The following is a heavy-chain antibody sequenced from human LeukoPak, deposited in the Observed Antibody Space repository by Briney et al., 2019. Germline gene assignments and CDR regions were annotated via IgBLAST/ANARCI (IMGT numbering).Heavy chain of an antibody. Sequence: GGSLRLSCAASGFTFSSNYMSWVRQAPGKGLEWVSVIYSGGSTYYSDSVKGRFTISTDNSKNTLYLQMNSIRTDDTAVYYCSGDQGSGWYGGFDYWGQGTLVTVSS. CDR2: IYSGGST. CDR3: SGDQGSGWYGGFDY. D-gene: IGHD6-19*01. V-gene: IGHV3-53*05. J-gene: IGHJ4*02. CDR1: GFTFSSNY.